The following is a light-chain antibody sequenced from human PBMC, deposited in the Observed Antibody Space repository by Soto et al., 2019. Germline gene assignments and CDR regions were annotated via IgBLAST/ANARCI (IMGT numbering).Light chain of an antibody. CDR2: AAS. V-gene: IGKV1-9*01. J-gene: IGKJ5*01. CDR1: QGISSS. CDR3: QQSYSTPIT. Sequence: IKLTQSPSSLSASVGDRVTITCRASQGISSSLAWYQQEPGKAPKVLIYAASPLQSGVPSRFSGSGSGTDFTLTINSLQPEDFATYYCQQSYSTPITFGQGTRLEIK.